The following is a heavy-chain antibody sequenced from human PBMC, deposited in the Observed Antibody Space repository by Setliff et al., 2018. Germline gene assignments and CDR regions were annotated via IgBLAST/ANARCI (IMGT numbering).Heavy chain of an antibody. CDR3: ARINFYDSTAYYYAPHY. V-gene: IGHV1-18*01. J-gene: IGHJ4*02. D-gene: IGHD3-22*01. CDR1: GYTFNNYG. CDR2: INNYSFKT. Sequence: ASVKVSCKASGYTFNNYGITWVRQAPGQGLEWMGWINNYSFKTTYPQKFLDRVTMTTDTSATTAYMDLKNLRSDGTAVYYCARINFYDSTAYYYAPHYWGQGTLVTVSS.